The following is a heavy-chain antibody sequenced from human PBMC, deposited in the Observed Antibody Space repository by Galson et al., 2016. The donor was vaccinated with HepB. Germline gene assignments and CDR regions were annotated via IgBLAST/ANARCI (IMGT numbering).Heavy chain of an antibody. Sequence: SLRLSCAASGFTFNHYAMHWVRQAPGKGLEYVSTVSSDGVDTYYADSVKGRFTISRDNSKNTLYLHMSSLRPEDTAVYYCARGPQVDIYFDCWGQGTLVTVSS. CDR1: GFTFNHYA. D-gene: IGHD3-9*01. V-gene: IGHV3-64D*06. CDR2: VSSDGVDT. J-gene: IGHJ4*02. CDR3: ARGPQVDIYFDC.